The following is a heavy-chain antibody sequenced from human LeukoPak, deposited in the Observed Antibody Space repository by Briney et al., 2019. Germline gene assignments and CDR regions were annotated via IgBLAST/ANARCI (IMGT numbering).Heavy chain of an antibody. CDR2: ISAYNGNT. D-gene: IGHD3-22*01. J-gene: IGHJ5*02. CDR3: ARTTITMIVVAANYDINWFDP. V-gene: IGHV1-18*01. CDR1: DYTFTSYG. Sequence: ASVKVSCKASDYTFTSYGISWVRQAPGQGLEWMGWISAYNGNTNYAQKLQGRVIMTTDTSTSTAYMELRSLRSDDTAVYYCARTTITMIVVAANYDINWFDPWGQGTLATVSS.